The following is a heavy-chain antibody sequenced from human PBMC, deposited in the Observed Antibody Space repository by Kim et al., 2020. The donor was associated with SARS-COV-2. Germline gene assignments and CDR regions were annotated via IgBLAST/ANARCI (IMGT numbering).Heavy chain of an antibody. J-gene: IGHJ5*02. CDR3: ARGVGYYGSGSYPRNNWFDP. D-gene: IGHD3-10*01. V-gene: IGHV4-39*07. CDR2: IYYSGST. CDR1: GGSISSSSYY. Sequence: SETLSLTCTVSGGSISSSSYYWGWIRQPPGKGLEWIGSIYYSGSTYYNPSLKSRVTISVDTSKNQFSLKLSSVTAADTAVYYCARGVGYYGSGSYPRNNWFDPWGQGTLVTVSS.